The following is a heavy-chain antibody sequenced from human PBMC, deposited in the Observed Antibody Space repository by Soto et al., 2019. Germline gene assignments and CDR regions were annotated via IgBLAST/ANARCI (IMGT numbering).Heavy chain of an antibody. J-gene: IGHJ4*02. V-gene: IGHV4-59*01. CDR1: GDSISSYY. D-gene: IGHD2-2*01. Sequence: SETLSLTCTVSGDSISSYYWSWIWQPPGKGLEWIGQIYYSGSTNYNPSLKSRVTISVDTSKKQFSLKLTSVTAADTAVYYCARTSSRWYFYFDYWGQGTPVTVSS. CDR3: ARTSSRWYFYFDY. CDR2: IYYSGST.